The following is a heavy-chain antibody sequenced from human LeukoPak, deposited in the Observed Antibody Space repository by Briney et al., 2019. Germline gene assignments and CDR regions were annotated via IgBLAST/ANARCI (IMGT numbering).Heavy chain of an antibody. Sequence: GSLRLSCAASGFTFSSYSMNWVRQAPGKGLEWVSYISSSSSTIYYADSVKGRFTISRDNAKNSLYLQMNSLRAEDTAVYYCARDKVGQLVPNWFDPWGQGTLVTVSS. CDR1: GFTFSSYS. J-gene: IGHJ5*02. D-gene: IGHD6-13*01. CDR3: ARDKVGQLVPNWFDP. CDR2: ISSSSSTI. V-gene: IGHV3-48*04.